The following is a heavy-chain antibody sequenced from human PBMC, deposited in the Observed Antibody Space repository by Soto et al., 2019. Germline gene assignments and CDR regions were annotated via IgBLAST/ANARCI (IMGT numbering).Heavy chain of an antibody. D-gene: IGHD6-13*01. Sequence: PSETLSLTCTVSGGSISSYYWSWIRQPPGKGLEWIGYIYYSGSTNYNPSLKSRVTISVDTSKNQFSLKLSSVTAADTAVYYCARTRSYSSSWYDHILWFDPWGQGTLVTVSS. CDR3: ARTRSYSSSWYDHILWFDP. J-gene: IGHJ5*02. CDR1: GGSISSYY. CDR2: IYYSGST. V-gene: IGHV4-59*12.